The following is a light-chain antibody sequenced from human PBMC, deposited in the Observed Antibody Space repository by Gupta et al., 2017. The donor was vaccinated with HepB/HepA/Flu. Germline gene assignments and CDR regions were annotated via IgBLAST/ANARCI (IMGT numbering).Light chain of an antibody. CDR1: SSNIGAGYD. CDR2: GNS. CDR3: QSYDSSLSGQGV. J-gene: IGLJ3*02. V-gene: IGLV1-40*01. Sequence: QSVLTPPPSVSGAPGQRVTISCTGRSSNIGAGYDVHWYQQLPGTAPKLLIYGNSNRPSGVPDRFSGSKSGTSASLAITGLQAEDEADYYCQSYDSSLSGQGVFGGGTKLTVL.